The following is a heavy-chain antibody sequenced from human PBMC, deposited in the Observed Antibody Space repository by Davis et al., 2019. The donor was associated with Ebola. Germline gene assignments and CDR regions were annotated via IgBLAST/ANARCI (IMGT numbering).Heavy chain of an antibody. V-gene: IGHV3-21*03. CDR3: ARARGASYYRNYYFDL. Sequence: PGGSLRLSCVASEFTFSSYNMVWVRQAPGKGLEWVSFISSGAGYIYYADSVKGRFTISRDNAKNSLYLQINSLGAEDTALYYCARARGASYYRNYYFDLWGRGTLVTVSS. CDR2: ISSGAGYI. J-gene: IGHJ2*01. D-gene: IGHD1-26*01. CDR1: EFTFSSYN.